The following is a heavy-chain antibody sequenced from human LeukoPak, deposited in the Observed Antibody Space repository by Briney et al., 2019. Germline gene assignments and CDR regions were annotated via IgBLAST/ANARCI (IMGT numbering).Heavy chain of an antibody. D-gene: IGHD6-13*01. Sequence: GGSLRLSCAASGFTFSNYWMHWVRQAPGKGLVWVSRIKSDGSFTTYADSVKGRSTISRDNAKNTLYLQMSSLRGEDTGVYYCARENSSSWYVGNWFDPWGQGTLVTVSS. V-gene: IGHV3-74*01. J-gene: IGHJ5*02. CDR1: GFTFSNYW. CDR2: IKSDGSFT. CDR3: ARENSSSWYVGNWFDP.